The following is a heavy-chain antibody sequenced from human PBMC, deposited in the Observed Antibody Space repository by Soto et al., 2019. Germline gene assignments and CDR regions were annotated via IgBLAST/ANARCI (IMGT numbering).Heavy chain of an antibody. Sequence: SLKVCCKASGVTFTSSAIQWVRQARGQRLEWIGWIVVGSGNTNYAQKFQERVTITRDMSTSTAYMELSSLRSEDTAVYYCAAPAELRYFDWLLGADYYYYGMDVWGQGTTVTVSS. CDR2: IVVGSGNT. D-gene: IGHD3-9*01. CDR3: AAPAELRYFDWLLGADYYYYGMDV. J-gene: IGHJ6*02. CDR1: GVTFTSSA. V-gene: IGHV1-58*02.